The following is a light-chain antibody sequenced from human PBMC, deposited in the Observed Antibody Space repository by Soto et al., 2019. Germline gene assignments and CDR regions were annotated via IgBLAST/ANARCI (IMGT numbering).Light chain of an antibody. V-gene: IGLV1-44*01. CDR2: SNN. Sequence: QSVLTQPPSASGTPGQRVTISCSGSSSNIGSYTVNWYQQLPGTAPKLLIYSNNQRPSGVPDRFSGSKSGTSVSLAISGLQSEDAADYYCAAWNDSLNGVVFGGGTKVTFL. J-gene: IGLJ2*01. CDR3: AAWNDSLNGVV. CDR1: SSNIGSYT.